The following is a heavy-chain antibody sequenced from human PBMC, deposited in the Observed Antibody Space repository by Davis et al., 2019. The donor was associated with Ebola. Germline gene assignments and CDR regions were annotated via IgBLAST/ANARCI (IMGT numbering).Heavy chain of an antibody. Sequence: PGGSLRLSCAASGFTFSDYSMYWVRQAPGKGLEWVSHVGASGDHISYADSVKGRFIISRDNAHNSLYLQMNSLRDEDTAVYYCARLRTYCSGGSCYSYYYFGMDVWGQGTTVTVSS. CDR3: ARLRTYCSGGSCYSYYYFGMDV. D-gene: IGHD2-15*01. CDR1: GFTFSDYS. J-gene: IGHJ6*02. CDR2: VGASGDHI. V-gene: IGHV3-48*02.